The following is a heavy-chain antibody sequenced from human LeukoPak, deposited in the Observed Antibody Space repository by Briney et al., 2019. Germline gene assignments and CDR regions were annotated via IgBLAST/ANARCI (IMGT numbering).Heavy chain of an antibody. J-gene: IGHJ4*02. CDR3: ARHVSSSNEDY. D-gene: IGHD2-8*01. CDR2: INPSSGGT. V-gene: IGHV1-2*02. CDR1: GYTFTNYY. Sequence: ASVKVSCKASGYTFTNYYMHWVRQAPGQGLEWMGWINPSSGGTNFAQKFQGRFTMTRDTSISAAYMELRSLRSDDTAVYYCARHVSSSNEDYWGQGTLVTVSS.